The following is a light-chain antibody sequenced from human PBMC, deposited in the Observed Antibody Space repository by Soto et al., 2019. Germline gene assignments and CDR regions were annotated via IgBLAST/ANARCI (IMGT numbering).Light chain of an antibody. Sequence: QSALTQPASVSGSPGQSITISCTGTIIDLGNYDLVSWYQQHPGKAPKLMIHEVSKRPSGVSGRFSGSKSGNTASLTISGLQAEDEADYYCCSYGGYANVVFGGGTKVTVL. CDR1: IIDLGNYDL. CDR3: CSYGGYANVV. J-gene: IGLJ2*01. V-gene: IGLV2-23*02. CDR2: EVS.